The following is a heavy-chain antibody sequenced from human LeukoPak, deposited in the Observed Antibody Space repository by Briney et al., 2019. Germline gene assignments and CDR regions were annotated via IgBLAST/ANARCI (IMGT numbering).Heavy chain of an antibody. CDR2: IGTAGDT. CDR1: GFTFSSYD. Sequence: GGSLRLSCAASGFTFSSYDMHWARQATGKGLEWVSAIGTAGDTYYPGSVKGRFTISRENAKNSLYLQMNSLRAGDTAVYYCAREGSSSYRHRDGMDVWGQGTTVTVSS. V-gene: IGHV3-13*01. CDR3: AREGSSSYRHRDGMDV. J-gene: IGHJ6*02. D-gene: IGHD6-6*01.